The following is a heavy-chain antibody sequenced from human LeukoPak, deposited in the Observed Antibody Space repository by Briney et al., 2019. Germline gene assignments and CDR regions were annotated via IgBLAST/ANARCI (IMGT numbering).Heavy chain of an antibody. Sequence: PSETLSLTCTVSGGSISGYYWSWIRQPAGKGLEWIGRIYASGSTNYNPSLKSRVTMSVDTSKNQFSLKLSSVTAADTAVYYCARVHDYHSFFDYWGQGTLVTVSS. J-gene: IGHJ4*02. D-gene: IGHD4-11*01. CDR2: IYASGST. V-gene: IGHV4-4*07. CDR3: ARVHDYHSFFDY. CDR1: GGSISGYY.